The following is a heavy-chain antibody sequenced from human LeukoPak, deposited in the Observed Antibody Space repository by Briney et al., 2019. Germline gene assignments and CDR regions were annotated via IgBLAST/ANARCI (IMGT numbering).Heavy chain of an antibody. D-gene: IGHD5-12*01. V-gene: IGHV3-30*02. Sequence: GGSLRLSCAAAGFSFSDYDIHWVRLAPGKGLEWVTFIRYDGSNTYAESVKGRFTISRDNSKNTVYLQMNSLAIEDTAIYYCPKNRWSSVATPDSWGQGTVVTVSS. J-gene: IGHJ4*02. CDR3: PKNRWSSVATPDS. CDR1: GFSFSDYD. CDR2: IRYDGSNT.